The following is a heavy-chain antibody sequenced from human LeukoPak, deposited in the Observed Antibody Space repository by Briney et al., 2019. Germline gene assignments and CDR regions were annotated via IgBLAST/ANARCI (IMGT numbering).Heavy chain of an antibody. CDR3: ARHLVVAATLSLFD. CDR2: IDPSDSYT. J-gene: IGHJ4*02. V-gene: IGHV5-10-1*01. Sequence: GESLKISCKGSGYSFTSYWISWVRQMPGKGLEWMERIDPSDSYTNYSPSFQGHVTISADKSISTAYLQWSSLKASDTAMYYCARHLVVAATLSLFDWGQGTLVTVSS. CDR1: GYSFTSYW. D-gene: IGHD2-15*01.